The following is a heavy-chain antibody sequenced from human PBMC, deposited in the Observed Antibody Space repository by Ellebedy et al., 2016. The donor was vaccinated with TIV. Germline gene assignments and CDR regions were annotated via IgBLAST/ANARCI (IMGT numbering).Heavy chain of an antibody. J-gene: IGHJ4*02. Sequence: ASVKVSXXASGYTFTGYYMHWVRQAPGQGLEWMGWINPNSGGTNYAQKFQGRVTMTRDTSISTAYMELSRLRSDDTAVYYCARVHYYDSSGYSHDYWGQGTLVTVSS. V-gene: IGHV1-2*02. CDR2: INPNSGGT. D-gene: IGHD3-22*01. CDR3: ARVHYYDSSGYSHDY. CDR1: GYTFTGYY.